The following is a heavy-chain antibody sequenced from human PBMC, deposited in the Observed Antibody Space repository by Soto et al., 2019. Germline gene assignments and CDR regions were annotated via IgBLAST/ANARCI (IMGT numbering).Heavy chain of an antibody. CDR2: ISSSSSTI. V-gene: IGHV3-48*01. Sequence: GGSLRLSCAASGFTFSSYSMNWVRQAPGKGLEWVSYISSSSSTIYYADSVKGRFTISRDNAKNSLYLQMNSLRAEDTAVYYCARGGDYCSGGSCSKYYYYYYMDVWGKGTTVTVSS. CDR3: ARGGDYCSGGSCSKYYYYYYMDV. D-gene: IGHD2-15*01. CDR1: GFTFSSYS. J-gene: IGHJ6*03.